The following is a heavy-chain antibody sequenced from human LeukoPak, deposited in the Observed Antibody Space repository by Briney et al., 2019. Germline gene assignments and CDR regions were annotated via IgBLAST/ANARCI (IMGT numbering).Heavy chain of an antibody. CDR2: TYYSGNT. CDR1: GGSVKSGDHY. V-gene: IGHV4-31*03. J-gene: IGHJ3*01. D-gene: IGHD2/OR15-2a*01. CDR3: ASFGAFDV. Sequence: SETLSLTCTVSGGSVKSGDHYWTWIRQHPGKGLEWIGYTYYSGNTYYNPSLKSRVTISVDTSKNQFSLTLSSVSAADTAVYYCASFGAFDVWGQGTMVTVSS.